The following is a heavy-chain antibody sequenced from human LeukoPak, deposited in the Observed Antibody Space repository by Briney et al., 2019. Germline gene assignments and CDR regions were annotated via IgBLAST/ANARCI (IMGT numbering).Heavy chain of an antibody. D-gene: IGHD6-13*01. CDR2: IHYSGST. J-gene: IGHJ4*02. V-gene: IGHV4-39*01. CDR1: GGSITINNYY. CDR3: ARHGYSSSWYFDY. Sequence: SETLSLTCTVSGGSITINNYYWGWIRQPPGKGLEWIGNIHYSGSTFYNPSLKSRVTTSVDTSKNQFSLKLSSVTAADTAVYYCARHGYSSSWYFDYWGQGTLVTVSS.